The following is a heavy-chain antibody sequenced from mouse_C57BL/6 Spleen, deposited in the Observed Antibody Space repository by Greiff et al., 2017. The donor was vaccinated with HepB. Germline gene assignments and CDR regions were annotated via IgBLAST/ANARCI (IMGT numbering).Heavy chain of an antibody. CDR3: ARDCHDGYAMDY. CDR2: IWNGGGT. V-gene: IGHV2-9-1*01. J-gene: IGHJ4*01. CDR1: GFSLTSYA. Sequence: QVQLKESGPGLVAPSQSLSITCTVSGFSLTSYAISWVRQPPGKGLEWLGVIWNGGGTNYNSALKSRLSISKDNSKSQVFLKMNSLQTDDTARYYCARDCHDGYAMDYWGQGTSVTVSS. D-gene: IGHD2-12*01.